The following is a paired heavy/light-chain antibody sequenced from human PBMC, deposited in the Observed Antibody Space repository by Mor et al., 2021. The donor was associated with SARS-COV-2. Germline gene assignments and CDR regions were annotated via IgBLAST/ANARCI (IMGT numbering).Light chain of an antibody. J-gene: IGKJ2*01. V-gene: IGKV4-1*01. CDR1: QNVLFSSYRKNY. CDR2: WAS. CDR3: QQYYSTPT. Sequence: IVMTQSPDSLAVSLGERATINCKSSQNVLFSSYRKNYLAWYQQKPGQPPKLLIYWASTRDSGVPDRFSGSGSGTDFTLTISSLQAEDVAVYYCQQYYSTPTFGQGTKLEIK.
Heavy chain of an antibody. J-gene: IGHJ5*02. D-gene: IGHD3-10*01. V-gene: IGHV3-23*01. CDR3: AKDASDSGGYPGPLNWFDT. CDR2: ISDSGGST. CDR1: GFTFSKYA. Sequence: EVQLLESGGGLVQPGGSLRLSCSASGFTFSKYAMSWVRQAPGEGLEWVSSISDSGGSTYYADSVKGRFTISRDNSKNTLGLQMNSLRAEDTAVYYCAKDASDSGGYPGPLNWFDTWGQGTLVTVSP.